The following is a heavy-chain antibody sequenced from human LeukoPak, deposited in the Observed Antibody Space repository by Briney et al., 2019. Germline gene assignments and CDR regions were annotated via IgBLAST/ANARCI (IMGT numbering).Heavy chain of an antibody. CDR3: TRQVTPVLNFDY. V-gene: IGHV3-73*01. J-gene: IGHJ4*02. CDR2: IRSKANSYAT. CDR1: GFTFSGSA. D-gene: IGHD4-11*01. Sequence: GGSLRLSCAASGFTFSGSAMHWVRQASGKGLEWVGRIRSKANSYATAYAASVKGRFTISRDDSKNTAYLQMNSLKTEDTAVYYCTRQVTPVLNFDYWGQGTLVTVSS.